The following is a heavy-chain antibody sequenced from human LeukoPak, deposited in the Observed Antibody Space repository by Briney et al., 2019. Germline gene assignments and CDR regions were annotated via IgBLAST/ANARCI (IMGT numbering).Heavy chain of an antibody. CDR1: GFTFSSCG. CDR3: ARAPVTSCRGAFCYPFDY. D-gene: IGHD2-15*01. V-gene: IGHV3-30*02. CDR2: IHHDGSNK. Sequence: GGSLRLSCAASGFTFSSCGMHWVRQAPGKGLDWVAFIHHDGSNKYYADSVRGRFTISRDNSKNALYLQMNSLRAEDAAVYYCARAPVTSCRGAFCYPFDYWGPGILVTVSS. J-gene: IGHJ4*02.